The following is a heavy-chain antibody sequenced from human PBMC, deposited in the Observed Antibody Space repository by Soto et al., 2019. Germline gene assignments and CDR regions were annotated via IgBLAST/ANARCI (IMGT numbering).Heavy chain of an antibody. CDR3: SGWDPEYNWFDP. CDR2: IYYSGST. J-gene: IGHJ5*02. CDR1: GGSVSSGSYY. Sequence: SETLSLTCTVSGGSVSSGSYYWSWIRQPPGKGLEWIGYIYYSGSTNYNPSLKSRVTISVDTSKNQFSLKLSSVTAADTAVYYCSGWDPEYNWFDPWGQGTLVTVAS. V-gene: IGHV4-61*01. D-gene: IGHD6-19*01.